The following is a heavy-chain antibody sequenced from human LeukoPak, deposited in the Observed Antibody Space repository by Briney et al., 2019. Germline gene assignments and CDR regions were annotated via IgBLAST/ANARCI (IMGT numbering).Heavy chain of an antibody. Sequence: PPETLSLTCTVSGGSISSYYWSWIRQPPGKGLEWIGYIYNSGSTNYTPSLKSRVTISIDTSKNQFSLKLSSVTAADTAVYYCAREGGAISFIDYWGQGTLVTVSS. J-gene: IGHJ4*02. CDR2: IYNSGST. CDR3: AREGGAISFIDY. V-gene: IGHV4-59*01. CDR1: GGSISSYY. D-gene: IGHD3-16*02.